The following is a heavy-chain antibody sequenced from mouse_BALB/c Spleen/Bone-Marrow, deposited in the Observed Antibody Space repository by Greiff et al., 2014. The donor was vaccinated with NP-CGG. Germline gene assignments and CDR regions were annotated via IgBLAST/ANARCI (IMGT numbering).Heavy chain of an antibody. V-gene: IGHV1S56*01. J-gene: IGHJ3*01. Sequence: VQLKESGPELVKPGALVKISCKASGYTFTSYDINWVKQRPGQGLEWIGWIYPGGGSTKYNEKFKGKATLTADKSSSTAYMQLSSLTSENSAVYFCARSGDSSGYGFAYWGQGTLVTVSA. CDR3: ARSGDSSGYGFAY. CDR1: GYTFTSYD. D-gene: IGHD3-2*01. CDR2: IYPGGGST.